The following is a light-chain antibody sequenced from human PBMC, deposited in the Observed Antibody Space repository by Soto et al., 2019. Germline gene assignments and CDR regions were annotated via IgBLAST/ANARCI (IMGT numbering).Light chain of an antibody. Sequence: EVSLTQSLGTMSLSPGARCTTSWLASQSIANNYLTWYQQKPGQADRVLIYGAYTRATGIPARFSGSGSGTDFTLTISSLEPEDSAVYYCQQSGSSPPTFGPGTQVDLK. J-gene: IGKJ1*01. CDR3: QQSGSSPPT. CDR1: QSIANNY. V-gene: IGKV3-20*01. CDR2: GAY.